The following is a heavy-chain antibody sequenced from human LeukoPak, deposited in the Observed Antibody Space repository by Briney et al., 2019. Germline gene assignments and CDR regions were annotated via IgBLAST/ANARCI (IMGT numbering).Heavy chain of an antibody. CDR3: ATDLTGVRALPRDY. D-gene: IGHD4-23*01. CDR2: FDPEDGET. J-gene: IGHJ4*02. V-gene: IGHV1-24*01. Sequence: GASVKVSCKVSGYTLTELSMHWVRQAPGKGLEWMGGFDPEDGETIYAQKFQGRVTMTEDTSTDTAYMELSSLRSEDTAVYYCATDLTGVRALPRDYWGQGTLVTVSS. CDR1: GYTLTELS.